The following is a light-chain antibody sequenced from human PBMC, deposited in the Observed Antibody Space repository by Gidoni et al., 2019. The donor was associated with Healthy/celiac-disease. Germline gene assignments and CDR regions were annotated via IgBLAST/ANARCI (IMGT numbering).Light chain of an antibody. CDR3: QPYYSTPSP. CDR1: QSVFYSSNNKNY. V-gene: IGKV4-1*01. Sequence: DIVMSQSPDSLAVSLGERATINCKSSQSVFYSSNNKNYLAWYPQQPGQPPKLLLYWASTRESGVPDRFSGSGYGTDFTLTISSLQVEDVAVYYCQPYYSTPSPFGPGTKVDIK. J-gene: IGKJ3*01. CDR2: WAS.